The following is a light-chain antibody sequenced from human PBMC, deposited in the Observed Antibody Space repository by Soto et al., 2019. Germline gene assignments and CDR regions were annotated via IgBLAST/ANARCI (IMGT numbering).Light chain of an antibody. Sequence: QSVLTHPPSVYGAPVQRVTISGTGSTSNIGTNYDVYWYQHLPGRAPQLLTYDNSNRPSGVTDRFSVSKSGMSASLAITGHQAEEEAHYYCPSYGRPLSAPVFGSGTKVTVL. CDR1: TSNIGTNYD. CDR2: DNS. V-gene: IGLV1-40*01. CDR3: PSYGRPLSAPV. J-gene: IGLJ1*01.